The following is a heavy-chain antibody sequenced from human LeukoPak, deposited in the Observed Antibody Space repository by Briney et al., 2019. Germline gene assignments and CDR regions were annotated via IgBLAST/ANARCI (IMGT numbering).Heavy chain of an antibody. Sequence: PGGSLRLSCAASGFTFSSYAMSWVRQAPGKGLEWVSAISGSGGSTYYADSVKGRFTISRDNSKNTLYLQMNSLRAEDTAVYYCAKDRPVELLYDYVWGSFGDYWGQGTLVTVSS. CDR3: AKDRPVELLYDYVWGSFGDY. J-gene: IGHJ4*02. CDR1: GFTFSSYA. V-gene: IGHV3-23*01. CDR2: ISGSGGST. D-gene: IGHD3-16*01.